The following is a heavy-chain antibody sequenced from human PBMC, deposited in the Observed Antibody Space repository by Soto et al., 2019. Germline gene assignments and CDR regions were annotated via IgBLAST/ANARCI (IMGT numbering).Heavy chain of an antibody. CDR2: ISSSSSTI. Sequence: GGSLRLSCAASGFTFSSYSMNWVRQAPGKGLEWVSYISSSSSTIYYADSVKGRFTISRANAKNSLYLQMNSLRAEDTAVYYCARREKQQLGHFDYWGQGTLVTVSS. CDR1: GFTFSSYS. V-gene: IGHV3-48*01. J-gene: IGHJ4*02. D-gene: IGHD6-13*01. CDR3: ARREKQQLGHFDY.